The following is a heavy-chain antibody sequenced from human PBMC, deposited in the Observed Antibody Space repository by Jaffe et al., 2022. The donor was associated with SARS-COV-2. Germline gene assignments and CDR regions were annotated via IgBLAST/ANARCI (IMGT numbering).Heavy chain of an antibody. V-gene: IGHV3-23*01. Sequence: EVQLLESGGGLVQPGGSLRLSCAASGFTFSSYAMSWVRQAPGKGLEWVSAISGSGGSTYYADSVKGRFTISRDNSKNTLYLQMNSLRAEDTAVYYCAKGGGLRFLEWFSWAYWGQGTLVTVSS. CDR2: ISGSGGST. CDR3: AKGGGLRFLEWFSWAY. J-gene: IGHJ4*02. CDR1: GFTFSSYA. D-gene: IGHD3-3*01.